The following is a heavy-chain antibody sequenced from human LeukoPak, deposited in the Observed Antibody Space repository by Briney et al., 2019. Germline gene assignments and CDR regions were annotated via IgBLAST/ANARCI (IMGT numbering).Heavy chain of an antibody. CDR1: GDTFSSYA. CDR2: IIPIFGTA. J-gene: IGHJ4*02. CDR3: ARSELPAGFDY. V-gene: IGHV1-69*01. Sequence: ASVKVSCKASGDTFSSYAISWVRQAPGQGLEWMGGIIPIFGTANYAQKFQGRVTITADESTSTAYMELSSLRSEDTAVYYCARSELPAGFDYWGQGTLVTVSS. D-gene: IGHD2-2*01.